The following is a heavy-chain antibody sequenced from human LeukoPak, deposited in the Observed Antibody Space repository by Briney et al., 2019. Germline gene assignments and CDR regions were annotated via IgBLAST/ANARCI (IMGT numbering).Heavy chain of an antibody. CDR1: GFTFDDYA. CDR2: ISWNSDGI. Sequence: GRSLGLSCAASGFTFDDYAMHWVRQAPGKGLEWVSGISWNSDGIDYADSVKGRFTISRDNAKSSLYLQMNSLRAEDTALYYCAKDRIGKNHGDYDSIDYWGQGTLVTISS. V-gene: IGHV3-9*01. J-gene: IGHJ4*02. CDR3: AKDRIGKNHGDYDSIDY. D-gene: IGHD4-17*01.